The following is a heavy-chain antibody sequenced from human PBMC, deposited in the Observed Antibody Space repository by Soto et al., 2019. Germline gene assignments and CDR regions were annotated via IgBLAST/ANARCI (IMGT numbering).Heavy chain of an antibody. D-gene: IGHD3-3*01. Sequence: ASVKVSCKASGYTFPSYGISWVRQAPGQGLEWMGWISAYNGNTNYAQKLQGRVTMTTDTSTSTAYMELRSLRSDDTAVYYCARVDDFWSGYLLDYWGQGTLVTVSS. J-gene: IGHJ4*02. CDR2: ISAYNGNT. CDR1: GYTFPSYG. V-gene: IGHV1-18*01. CDR3: ARVDDFWSGYLLDY.